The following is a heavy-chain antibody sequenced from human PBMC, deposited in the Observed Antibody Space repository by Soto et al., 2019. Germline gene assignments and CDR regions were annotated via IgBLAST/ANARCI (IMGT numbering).Heavy chain of an antibody. V-gene: IGHV3-13*01. CDR3: ARGSIEMATRYYFDY. D-gene: IGHD5-12*01. Sequence: GGSLRLSCAASGFTFSSYDMHWVRQATGKGLEWVSAIGTAGDTYYPGSVKGRFTISRENAKNSLYLQMNSLRAGDTAVYYCARGSIEMATRYYFDYWGPGTLVTVSS. J-gene: IGHJ4*02. CDR1: GFTFSSYD. CDR2: IGTAGDT.